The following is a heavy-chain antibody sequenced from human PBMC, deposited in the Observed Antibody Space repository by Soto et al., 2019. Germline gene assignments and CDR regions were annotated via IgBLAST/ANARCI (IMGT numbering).Heavy chain of an antibody. CDR2: ISYDGGNE. V-gene: IGHV3-30*18. Sequence: PGGSLRLSCAASGFTFSSYGMHWVRQAPGKGLEWVAVISYDGGNEYYANSVKGRFTISRDNSKNTLYLQMNSLRAEDTAVYYCAKDTRYCSGGTCYPYFQRWGQGTLVTVSS. CDR1: GFTFSSYG. J-gene: IGHJ1*01. D-gene: IGHD2-15*01. CDR3: AKDTRYCSGGTCYPYFQR.